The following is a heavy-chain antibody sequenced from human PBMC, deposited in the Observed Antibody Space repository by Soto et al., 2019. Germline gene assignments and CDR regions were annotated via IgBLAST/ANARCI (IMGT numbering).Heavy chain of an antibody. J-gene: IGHJ4*02. Sequence: EVQLVESGGGLIQPGGSLRLSCEASGFTFSIYSMNWVRQAPGKGLEWVSYISGGSTAIYYADSVKGRFTISRDNAQNSLYLQINSLRADDTAVYYCARDSTRRFDYWGQGTLVTVSS. CDR3: ARDSTRRFDY. CDR1: GFTFSIYS. CDR2: ISGGSTAI. V-gene: IGHV3-48*01.